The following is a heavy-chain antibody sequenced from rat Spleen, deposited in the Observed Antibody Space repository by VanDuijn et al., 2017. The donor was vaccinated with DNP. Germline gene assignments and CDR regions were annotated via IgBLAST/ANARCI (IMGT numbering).Heavy chain of an antibody. J-gene: IGHJ2*01. V-gene: IGHV5-7*01. CDR2: ISYDGSST. Sequence: EVQLVESGGGLVQPGRSLKLSCAASGLTFSYYDMAWVRQAPKKGLEWVATISYDGSSTYYRDSVKGRFTISRDNAKSTLYLQMDSLRSEDTATYYCTTTTDYYFDYWGQGVMVTVSS. CDR3: TTTTDYYFDY. D-gene: IGHD1-6*01. CDR1: GLTFSYYD.